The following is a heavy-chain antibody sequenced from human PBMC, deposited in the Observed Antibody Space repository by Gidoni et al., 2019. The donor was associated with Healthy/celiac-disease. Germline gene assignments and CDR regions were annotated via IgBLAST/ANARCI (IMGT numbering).Heavy chain of an antibody. Sequence: EVQLVASGGGLVQPGGSLRLSGAASGFPFSRYSMNWVRQAPGKGLEWVSYISSSSSTIYYADSVKGRFTISRDNAKNSLYLQMNSLRAEDTAVYYCARDTGPRWPPSGWFDPWGQGTLVTVSS. CDR2: ISSSSSTI. V-gene: IGHV3-48*01. CDR3: ARDTGPRWPPSGWFDP. D-gene: IGHD2-8*02. CDR1: GFPFSRYS. J-gene: IGHJ5*02.